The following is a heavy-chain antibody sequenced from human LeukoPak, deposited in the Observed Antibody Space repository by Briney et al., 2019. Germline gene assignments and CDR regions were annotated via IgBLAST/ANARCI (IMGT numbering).Heavy chain of an antibody. CDR2: IWYDGSNK. Sequence: GGSLRLSCAASGFTFSSYGMHWVRQAPGKGLEWVAVIWYDGSNKYYADSVKGRFTISRDNSKNTLYLQMNSLRAEDTAVYYCATHRSVYYDSSGYYPPYYYYGMDVWGQGTTVTVSS. D-gene: IGHD3-22*01. V-gene: IGHV3-33*01. CDR3: ATHRSVYYDSSGYYPPYYYYGMDV. CDR1: GFTFSSYG. J-gene: IGHJ6*02.